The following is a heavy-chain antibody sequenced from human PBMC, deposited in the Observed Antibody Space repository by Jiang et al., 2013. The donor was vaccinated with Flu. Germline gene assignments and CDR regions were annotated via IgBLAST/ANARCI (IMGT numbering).Heavy chain of an antibody. Sequence: SNSAAWNWIRQSPSRGLEWLGRTYYRSKWYNDYAVSVKSRITINPDTSKNQFSLQLNSVTPEDTAVYYCARDPVAAAGYYFDYWGQGTLVTVSS. D-gene: IGHD6-13*01. J-gene: IGHJ4*02. V-gene: IGHV6-1*01. CDR3: ARDPVAAAGYYFDY. CDR2: TYYRSKWYN. CDR1: SNSAA.